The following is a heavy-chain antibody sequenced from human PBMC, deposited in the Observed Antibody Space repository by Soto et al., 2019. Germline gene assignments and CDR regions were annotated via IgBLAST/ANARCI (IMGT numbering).Heavy chain of an antibody. Sequence: VSLRLSCAASGFTFSSYWMHWVRQAPGKGLVWVSRINSDGSSTSYADSVKGRFTISRDNAKNTLYLQMNSLRAEDTAVYYCARFGEHAARIMITFGGTAGSYGMDVWGQGTTVTVSS. CDR1: GFTFSSYW. CDR2: INSDGSST. J-gene: IGHJ6*02. CDR3: ARFGEHAARIMITFGGTAGSYGMDV. V-gene: IGHV3-74*01. D-gene: IGHD3-16*01.